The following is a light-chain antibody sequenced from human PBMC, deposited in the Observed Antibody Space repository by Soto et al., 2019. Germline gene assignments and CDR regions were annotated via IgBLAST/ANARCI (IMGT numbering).Light chain of an antibody. V-gene: IGKV1-8*01. CDR1: QGISSY. Sequence: IQMTQSPSSVSASVGDRVTITCRASQGISSYLAWYQQKPGKAPKLLIYAASTLQSGVPSRFSGSGSGTDFTLTISCLQSEDFATYYCQQYYSYPRTFGPGTKVDL. CDR2: AAS. CDR3: QQYYSYPRT. J-gene: IGKJ3*01.